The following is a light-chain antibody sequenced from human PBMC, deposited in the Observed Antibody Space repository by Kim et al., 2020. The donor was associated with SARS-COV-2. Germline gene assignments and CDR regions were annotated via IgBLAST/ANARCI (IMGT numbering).Light chain of an antibody. CDR2: TYN. CDR3: AGWDDSLNGVV. J-gene: IGLJ2*01. V-gene: IGLV1-44*01. CDR1: SSNIGSNI. Sequence: GQRVTISCSGSSSNIGSNIVNWYQHLPGTAPKLLIYTYNQRPSGVPDRFSVSKSGTSASLTISGLQSEDEADYYCAGWDDSLNGVVFGGGTQLTVL.